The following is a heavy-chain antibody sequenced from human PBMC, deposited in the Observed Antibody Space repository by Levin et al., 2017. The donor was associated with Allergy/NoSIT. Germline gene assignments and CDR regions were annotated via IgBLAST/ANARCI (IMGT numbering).Heavy chain of an antibody. J-gene: IGHJ1*01. Sequence: SETLSLTCIVSGDSLSSSNWWTWVRQPPGKGLEWIGEIHPSGRTNYKSSLRSRVTISVDKSKNVFSLEVRSVTTADTAVYYCSRDRDGGNGYWGPGTLVTVSS. CDR1: GDSLSSSNW. D-gene: IGHD4-23*01. V-gene: IGHV4/OR15-8*01. CDR3: SRDRDGGNGY. CDR2: IHPSGRT.